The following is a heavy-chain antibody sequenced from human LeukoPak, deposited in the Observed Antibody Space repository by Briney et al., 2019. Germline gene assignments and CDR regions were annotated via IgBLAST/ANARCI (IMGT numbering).Heavy chain of an antibody. J-gene: IGHJ4*02. CDR2: IWYDGSNK. CDR3: ARDVCGGDCYFFDY. CDR1: GFTFSIYG. V-gene: IGHV3-33*01. Sequence: PGGSLRLSCAASGFTFSIYGIHWVRQAPGKGLGWVAVIWYDGSNKYYADSVKGRLTISRDNSKNTLYLQMNSLRAEETAVYYCARDVCGGDCYFFDYWGQGTLVTVSS. D-gene: IGHD2-21*02.